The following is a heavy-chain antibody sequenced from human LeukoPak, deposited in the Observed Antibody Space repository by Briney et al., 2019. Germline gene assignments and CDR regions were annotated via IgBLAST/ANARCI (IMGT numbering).Heavy chain of an antibody. D-gene: IGHD2-15*01. V-gene: IGHV1-2*02. J-gene: IGHJ4*02. CDR1: GYTFTGYY. CDR3: ARFCSGGSCYSGFDY. Sequence: ASVKVSCKASGYTFTGYYMHWVRQAPGQGLEWMGWINPNSGGTNYAQKFQGRVTMTRDTSISTAYMELSGLRSDDTAVYYCARFCSGGSCYSGFDYWGQGTLVTVSS. CDR2: INPNSGGT.